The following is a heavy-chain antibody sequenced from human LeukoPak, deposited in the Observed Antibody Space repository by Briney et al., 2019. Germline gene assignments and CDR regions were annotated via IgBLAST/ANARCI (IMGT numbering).Heavy chain of an antibody. Sequence: GGSLRLSCAASGFTFSNYAMNWVRQAPGKGLEWVSSISSSSSYIYFADSVKGRFTISRDNAKNSLYLQMNSLRAEDTAVYYCARESTMIVVADQFPTNYYGMDVWGQGTTVTVSS. J-gene: IGHJ6*02. D-gene: IGHD3-22*01. CDR1: GFTFSNYA. CDR2: ISSSSSYI. CDR3: ARESTMIVVADQFPTNYYGMDV. V-gene: IGHV3-21*01.